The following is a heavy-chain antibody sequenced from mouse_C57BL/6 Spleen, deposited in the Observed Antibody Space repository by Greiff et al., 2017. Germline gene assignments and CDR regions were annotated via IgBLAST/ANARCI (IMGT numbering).Heavy chain of an antibody. D-gene: IGHD1-1*01. Sequence: QVQLQQPGAELVRPGPSVKLSCKASGYTFTSYWMHWVKQRPGQGLEWIGVIDPSDSYTNYNQKFKGKATLTVDTSSSTAYMQLSSLTSEDSAVYYCATSYYYGSRAWFAYWGQGTLVTVSA. CDR1: GYTFTSYW. J-gene: IGHJ3*01. V-gene: IGHV1-59*01. CDR2: IDPSDSYT. CDR3: ATSYYYGSRAWFAY.